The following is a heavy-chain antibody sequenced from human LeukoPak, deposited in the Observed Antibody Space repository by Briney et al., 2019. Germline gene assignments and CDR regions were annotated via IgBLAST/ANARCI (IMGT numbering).Heavy chain of an antibody. CDR1: GGSISSYY. CDR2: IDYSGST. Sequence: SETLSLTCTVSGGSISSYYWSWIRQPPGKGLEWIGYIDYSGSTIHNPSLKSRVTISVDTSKNHFSLKLSSVTAADTAVYYCARVSRNTSGWYPDYWGQGTLVTVSS. J-gene: IGHJ4*02. V-gene: IGHV4-59*01. CDR3: ARVSRNTSGWYPDY. D-gene: IGHD6-19*01.